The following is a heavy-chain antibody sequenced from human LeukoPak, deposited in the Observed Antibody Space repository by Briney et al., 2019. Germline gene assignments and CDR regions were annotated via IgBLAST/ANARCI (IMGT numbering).Heavy chain of an antibody. J-gene: IGHJ4*02. D-gene: IGHD3-9*01. CDR2: ISYSGST. Sequence: PSETLSLTCTVSGGSISSYYWSWIRQPPGKGLEWIGYISYSGSTNYNPSLKSRVTISVDTSKNQFSLKLSSVTAADTAVYYCARTNYDILTGYPTFDYWGQGTLVTVSS. V-gene: IGHV4-59*08. CDR1: GGSISSYY. CDR3: ARTNYDILTGYPTFDY.